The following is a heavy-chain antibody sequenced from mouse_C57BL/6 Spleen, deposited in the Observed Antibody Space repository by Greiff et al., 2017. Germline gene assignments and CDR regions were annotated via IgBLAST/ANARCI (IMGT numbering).Heavy chain of an antibody. J-gene: IGHJ4*01. D-gene: IGHD3-1*01. CDR3: ARWKLGGAMDY. CDR2: ISYSGST. Sequence: VERVESGPGLAKPSQTLSLTCSVTGYSIPSDYWNWIRKFPGNKLEYMGYISYSGSTYYNPSLKSRISITRDTSKNQYYLQLNSVTTEDTATYYCARWKLGGAMDYWGQGTSVTVAS. V-gene: IGHV3-8*01. CDR1: GYSIPSDY.